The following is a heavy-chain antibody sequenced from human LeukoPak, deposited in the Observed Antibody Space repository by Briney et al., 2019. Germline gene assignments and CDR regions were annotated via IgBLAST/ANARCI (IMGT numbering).Heavy chain of an antibody. CDR2: IYYSGST. CDR1: GGSISSYY. J-gene: IGHJ6*02. D-gene: IGHD3-22*01. Sequence: SETLSLTCTVSGGSISSYYWSWIRQPPGKGLEWIGYIYYSGSTNYNPSLKSRVTISVDTSKNQFSLKLSSVTAADTAVYYCARDTYYYDSSGYYYYYYGMDVWGQGTTVTVSS. CDR3: ARDTYYYDSSGYYYYYYGMDV. V-gene: IGHV4-59*01.